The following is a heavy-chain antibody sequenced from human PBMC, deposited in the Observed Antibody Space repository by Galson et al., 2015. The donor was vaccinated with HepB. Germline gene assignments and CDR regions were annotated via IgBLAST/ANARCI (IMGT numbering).Heavy chain of an antibody. CDR2: INHHGTT. D-gene: IGHD3-10*01. Sequence: LSLTSAVYGGSFRDYYWTWIRQPPGKGLEWMGEINHHGTTKYNVSLKNRFTISVDTGESQFSLRLTSVAAADTAIYYCARVQVRGFLTLLYDGVDVWGQGTTVIVSS. J-gene: IGHJ6*02. CDR1: GGSFRDYY. CDR3: ARVQVRGFLTLLYDGVDV. V-gene: IGHV4-34*01.